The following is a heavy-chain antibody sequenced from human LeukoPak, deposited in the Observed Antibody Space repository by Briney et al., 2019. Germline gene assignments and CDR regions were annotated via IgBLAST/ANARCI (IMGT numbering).Heavy chain of an antibody. J-gene: IGHJ4*02. CDR1: GFTFSSYA. CDR2: ISGSGGST. CDR3: AKYITMIVVVITGAFDY. Sequence: AGGSLRLSCAASGFTFSSYAMGWVRRAPGKGLEWVSAISGSGGSTYYADSVKGRFTISRDNSKNTLYLQMNSLRAEDTAVYYCAKYITMIVVVITGAFDYWGQGTLVTVSS. D-gene: IGHD3-22*01. V-gene: IGHV3-23*01.